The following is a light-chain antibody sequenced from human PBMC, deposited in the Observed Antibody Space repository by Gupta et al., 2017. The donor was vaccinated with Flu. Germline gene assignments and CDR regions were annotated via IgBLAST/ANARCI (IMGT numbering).Light chain of an antibody. CDR2: EVS. Sequence: SALTQPPSASGSPGPSVTISCTGTSSDVGGYKYVSWYQQHPGQAPKLMIYEVSKRPSGVPDRFSGSKYGDTAALTVAGLQAEDEADYYCSSEAGSNNLVVFGGGTKLTVL. CDR1: SSDVGGYKY. CDR3: SSEAGSNNLVV. V-gene: IGLV2-8*01. J-gene: IGLJ2*01.